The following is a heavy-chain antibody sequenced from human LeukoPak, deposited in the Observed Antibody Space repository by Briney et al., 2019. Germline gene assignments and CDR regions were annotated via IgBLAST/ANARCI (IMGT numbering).Heavy chain of an antibody. D-gene: IGHD2-2*01. CDR3: AKDSDIVVVPALTYDH. Sequence: GGSLRLSCAASGFTFNRYCMSWVRQAPGKGLEWVSALSGGGGGTYYADSVKGRFTISRDNSKNTLYLQMNSLRAEDTAVYYCAKDSDIVVVPALTYDHWGQGTLVIVSS. CDR2: LSGGGGGT. J-gene: IGHJ4*02. CDR1: GFTFNRYC. V-gene: IGHV3-23*01.